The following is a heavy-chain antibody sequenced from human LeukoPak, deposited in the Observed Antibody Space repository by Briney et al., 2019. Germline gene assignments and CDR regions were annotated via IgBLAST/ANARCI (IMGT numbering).Heavy chain of an antibody. CDR3: ARDSQTGAHDY. CDR1: GGSISSYY. J-gene: IGHJ4*02. CDR2: IYYSGST. V-gene: IGHV4-59*01. Sequence: SETLSPTCTVSGGSISSYYWSWIRQPPGKGLEWIGYIYYSGSTNYNPSLKSRVTISVDTSKNQFSLKLSSVTAADTAVYYCARDSQTGAHDYWGQGTLVTVSS. D-gene: IGHD7-27*01.